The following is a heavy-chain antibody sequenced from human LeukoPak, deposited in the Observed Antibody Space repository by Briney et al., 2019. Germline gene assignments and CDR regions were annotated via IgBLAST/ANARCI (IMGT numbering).Heavy chain of an antibody. Sequence: GGSLRLSCAASGFTFSSYAMHWVRRAPGKGLEWVAVISYDGSNKYYADSVKGRFTISRDNSKNTLYLQMNSLRAEDTAVYYCARDANYDFWSGYFANFYGMDVWGQGTTVTVSS. CDR1: GFTFSSYA. CDR2: ISYDGSNK. CDR3: ARDANYDFWSGYFANFYGMDV. D-gene: IGHD3-3*01. V-gene: IGHV3-30*04. J-gene: IGHJ6*02.